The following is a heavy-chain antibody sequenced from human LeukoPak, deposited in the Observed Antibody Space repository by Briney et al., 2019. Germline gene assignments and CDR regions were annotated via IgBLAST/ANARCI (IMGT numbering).Heavy chain of an antibody. J-gene: IGHJ3*02. V-gene: IGHV4-4*07. CDR3: ARTRVYYYDSSGCPYDAFDI. CDR1: GGSISSYY. Sequence: SETLSLTCTVSGGSISSYYWGWIRQPAGKGLEWIGRIYTSGSTNYNPSLKSRVTMSVDTSKNQFSLKLSSVTAADTAVYYCARTRVYYYDSSGCPYDAFDIWGQGTMVTVSS. CDR2: IYTSGST. D-gene: IGHD3-22*01.